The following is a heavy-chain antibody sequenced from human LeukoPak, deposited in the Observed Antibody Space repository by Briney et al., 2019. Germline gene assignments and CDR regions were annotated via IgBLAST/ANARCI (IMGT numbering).Heavy chain of an antibody. D-gene: IGHD5-12*01. CDR2: IYDSGST. V-gene: IGHV4-59*11. CDR3: ARDGYSGSDAL. Sequence: PSETLSLTCTVSGDSISSHYWSWIRQPPGKGLEWIGYIYDSGSTNYNPSLKSRITISVDTSQNQFSLKLSSVTAADTAVYYCARDGYSGSDALWGQGTLVTVSS. J-gene: IGHJ4*02. CDR1: GDSISSHY.